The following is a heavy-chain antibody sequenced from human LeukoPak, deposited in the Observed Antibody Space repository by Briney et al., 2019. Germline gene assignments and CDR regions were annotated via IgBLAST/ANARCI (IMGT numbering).Heavy chain of an antibody. D-gene: IGHD3-10*01. CDR1: GFTFGDYA. Sequence: GGSLRLSCTASGFTFGDYAVSWVRQAPGKGLEWVGFIRSKAYGGTTEYAASVKGRFTISRDDSKSIAYLQMNSLKTEDTAVYYCTRGDDYYGSGSYFPPIDYWGQGTLVTVSS. J-gene: IGHJ4*02. V-gene: IGHV3-49*04. CDR2: IRSKAYGGTT. CDR3: TRGDDYYGSGSYFPPIDY.